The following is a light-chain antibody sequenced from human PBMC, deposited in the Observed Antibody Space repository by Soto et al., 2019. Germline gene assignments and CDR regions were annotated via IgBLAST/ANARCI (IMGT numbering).Light chain of an antibody. CDR2: EVS. CDR1: SSDVGGYNF. CDR3: SSYTLRNTLVL. J-gene: IGLJ3*02. Sequence: QSALTQPASVSGSPGQSITISCTGTSSDVGGYNFVSWYQQHPGKAPRLIIYEVSSRPSGVSYRFSGSKSGNTASLTISGLQAEYEADYYCSSYTLRNTLVLFGGGTKVTVL. V-gene: IGLV2-14*01.